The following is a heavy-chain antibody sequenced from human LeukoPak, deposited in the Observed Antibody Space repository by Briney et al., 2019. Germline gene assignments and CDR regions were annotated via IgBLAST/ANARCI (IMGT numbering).Heavy chain of an antibody. D-gene: IGHD3-16*02. CDR3: AGYWAGYYDYVWGSYRHDAFDI. J-gene: IGHJ3*02. V-gene: IGHV4-31*03. CDR1: GGSISSGGYY. CDR2: IYYSGST. Sequence: PSQTPSLTCTVSGGSISSGGYYWSWIRQHPGKGLEWIGYIYYSGSTYYNPSLKSRVTISVDTSKNQFSLKLSSVTAADTAVYYCAGYWAGYYDYVWGSYRHDAFDIWGQGTMVTVSS.